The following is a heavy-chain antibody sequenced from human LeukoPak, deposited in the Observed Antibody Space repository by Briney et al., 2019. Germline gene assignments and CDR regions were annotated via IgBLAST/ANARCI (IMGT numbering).Heavy chain of an antibody. D-gene: IGHD4-17*01. V-gene: IGHV3-74*01. CDR2: INSDGRNI. J-gene: IGHJ4*02. CDR3: AGEGALGYGHYTYDY. Sequence: PGGSLRLSCATSGFTFSDYWMHWVRQAPGKGLVWVSRINSDGRNIRYADSVKGRFTISRDNAKNTLYLQMNSLTPEDTAVYYCAGEGALGYGHYTYDYWGQGTLVTVSS. CDR1: GFTFSDYW.